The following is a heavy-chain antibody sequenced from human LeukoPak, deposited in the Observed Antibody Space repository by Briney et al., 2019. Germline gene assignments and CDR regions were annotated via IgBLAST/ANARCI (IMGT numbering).Heavy chain of an antibody. CDR1: GGSFSGYS. CDR3: AMLASQYLTSWFDY. V-gene: IGHV4-34*01. J-gene: IGHJ4*02. Sequence: PSETLSLTCAVYGGSFSGYSWSWIRQPPGKGLEWIGEINHSGSTNYNPSLKSRVTISVDTSKKQFSLKLSSVTAADTAVYYCAMLASQYLTSWFDYWGQGTLVTVSS. D-gene: IGHD2/OR15-2a*01. CDR2: INHSGST.